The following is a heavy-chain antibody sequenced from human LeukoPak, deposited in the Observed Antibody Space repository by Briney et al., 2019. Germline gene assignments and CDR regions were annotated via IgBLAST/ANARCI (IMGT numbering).Heavy chain of an antibody. V-gene: IGHV3-30*02. CDR2: THADAIHGDNK. CDR3: VMGGGYYYDH. J-gene: IGHJ4*02. Sequence: GGSLRLSCAASGFPFSTYGLHWVRQAPGKGLEWVAVTHADAIHGDNKYYADSVKGRFTISRDNSKNTFYLQMDSLRAEDTAVYFCVMGGGYYYDHWGQGTLVIVSS. CDR1: GFPFSTYG. D-gene: IGHD3-22*01.